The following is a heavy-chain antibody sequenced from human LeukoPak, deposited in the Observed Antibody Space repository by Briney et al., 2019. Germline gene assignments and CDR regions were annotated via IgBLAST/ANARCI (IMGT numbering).Heavy chain of an antibody. V-gene: IGHV1-58*02. Sequence: ASVKVSCKASGFTFTSSAMQWVRQARGQRLEWIGWIVVGSGNTNYAQKFQERVTITRDMSTSTAYMELTSLRSEDTAVYYCAADLNYYDSSGSGYYWGQGTLVTVSS. CDR2: IVVGSGNT. CDR1: GFTFTSSA. CDR3: AADLNYYDSSGSGYY. D-gene: IGHD3-22*01. J-gene: IGHJ4*02.